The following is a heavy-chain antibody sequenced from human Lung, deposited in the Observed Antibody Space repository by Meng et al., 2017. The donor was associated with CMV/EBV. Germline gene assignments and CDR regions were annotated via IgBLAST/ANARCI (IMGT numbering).Heavy chain of an antibody. V-gene: IGHV1-2*02. CDR1: GYTFTVYY. CDR3: ARHRAYSYGYPMSPNWLDL. CDR2: INPNSGDT. J-gene: IGHJ5*02. D-gene: IGHD5-18*01. Sequence: ASVKVSCKASGYTFTVYYMHWVRQAPGQGLEWVGWINPNSGDTNFAKKFEARVTMTRDTSISTAYMELSSLRSDDTAVYYCARHRAYSYGYPMSPNWLDLWGQGTLVXVSS.